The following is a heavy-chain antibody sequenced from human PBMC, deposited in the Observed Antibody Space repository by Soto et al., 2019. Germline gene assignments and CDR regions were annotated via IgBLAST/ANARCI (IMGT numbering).Heavy chain of an antibody. D-gene: IGHD6-19*01. J-gene: IGHJ4*02. V-gene: IGHV4-59*01. CDR2: VYYTGIT. CDR1: GGSISGSY. Sequence: PSETLSLTCSVSGGSISGSYWSWIRRSPGKGLEWLGYVYYTGITNYSPSLRSRVSISVDTSKNEFSLRLSSVTAADTAVYFCARSVAVPGAHIDYWGQGTKITVSS. CDR3: ARSVAVPGAHIDY.